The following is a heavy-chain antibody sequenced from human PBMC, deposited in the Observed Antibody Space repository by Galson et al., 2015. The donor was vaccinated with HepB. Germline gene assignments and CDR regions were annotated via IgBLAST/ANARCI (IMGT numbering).Heavy chain of an antibody. CDR2: ISYDGSNK. J-gene: IGHJ6*02. CDR3: AKDFLYCSGGSCPEDYYYYGMDV. Sequence: SLRLSCAASGFTFSSYGMHWVRQAPGKGLEWVAVISYDGSNKYYADSVKGRFTISRDNSKNTLYLQMNSLRAEDTAVYYCAKDFLYCSGGSCPEDYYYYGMDVWGQGTTVTVSS. V-gene: IGHV3-30*18. CDR1: GFTFSSYG. D-gene: IGHD2-15*01.